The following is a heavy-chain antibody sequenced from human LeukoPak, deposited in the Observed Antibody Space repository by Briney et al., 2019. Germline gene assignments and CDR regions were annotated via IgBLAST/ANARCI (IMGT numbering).Heavy chain of an antibody. J-gene: IGHJ5*02. CDR1: GFTFSSYA. CDR3: SKEANPQHVILTGSNWFDP. D-gene: IGHD3-9*01. V-gene: IGHV3-23*01. CDR2: ISGSGGST. Sequence: GGSLRLSCAASGFTFSSYAMSWVRQAPGKGLEWVSAISGSGGSTYYADSVKGRFTISRDNSKNTRYLQMNSLRAEDTAVYYRSKEANPQHVILTGSNWFDPWGQGTLVTVSS.